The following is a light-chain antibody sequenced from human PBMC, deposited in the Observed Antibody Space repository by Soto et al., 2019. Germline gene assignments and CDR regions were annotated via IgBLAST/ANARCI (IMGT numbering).Light chain of an antibody. CDR2: EVS. J-gene: IGLJ1*01. CDR3: SSYTATNTLAV. Sequence: QSALTQPASVSGSPGQSITISCTGTSSDVGTYNYVSWYQQHPGKAPKLMIYEVSNRPSGISNRFSGSKSGNTASLTISGLQAEDEADYYCSSYTATNTLAVFGTGTKLTVL. V-gene: IGLV2-14*01. CDR1: SSDVGTYNY.